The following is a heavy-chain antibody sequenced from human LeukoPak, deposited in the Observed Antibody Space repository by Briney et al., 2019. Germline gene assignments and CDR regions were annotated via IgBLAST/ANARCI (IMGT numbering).Heavy chain of an antibody. D-gene: IGHD1-1*01. CDR3: ARGNYWFDP. CDR1: GDSISNYY. V-gene: IGHV4-59*01. Sequence: PSETLSLTCTVSGDSISNYYWSWIRQPPGKGLEWIGYMYYSGSPNYNPSLKSRVTISLDTSKNQFSLKLRSVTAADTAVYYCARGNYWFDPWGQGTLVTVSS. CDR2: MYYSGSP. J-gene: IGHJ5*02.